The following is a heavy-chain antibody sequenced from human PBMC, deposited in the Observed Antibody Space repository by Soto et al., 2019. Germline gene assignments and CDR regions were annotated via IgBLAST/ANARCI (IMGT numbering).Heavy chain of an antibody. V-gene: IGHV3-23*01. Sequence: LRLSCAASGFTFSSYSMSWVRQAPGKGLEWVSGFRTGGDDGTTYYADSVKGRFTISRDNSKNTLFLQMNSLRVEDTAIYYCAKKVNSGPGSQYFDYWGQGTLGT. CDR1: GFTFSSYS. D-gene: IGHD3-10*01. CDR2: FRTGGDDGTT. J-gene: IGHJ4*02. CDR3: AKKVNSGPGSQYFDY.